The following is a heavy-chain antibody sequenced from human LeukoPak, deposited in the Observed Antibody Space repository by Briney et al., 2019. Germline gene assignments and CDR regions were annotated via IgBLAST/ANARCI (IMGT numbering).Heavy chain of an antibody. CDR3: AKDRLPSYSSGWYRRWPNAFDI. CDR1: GFTFSSYA. J-gene: IGHJ3*02. Sequence: PGGSLRLSCAASGFTFSSYAMSWVRQAPGKGLEWVSAISGSGGSTYYADSVKGRFTISRDNSKNTLYLQMNSLRAEDTAVYYCAKDRLPSYSSGWYRRWPNAFDIWGQGTMVTVSS. CDR2: ISGSGGST. V-gene: IGHV3-23*01. D-gene: IGHD6-19*01.